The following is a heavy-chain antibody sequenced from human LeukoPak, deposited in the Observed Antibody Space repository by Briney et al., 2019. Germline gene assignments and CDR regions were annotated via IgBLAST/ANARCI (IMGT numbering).Heavy chain of an antibody. D-gene: IGHD1-26*01. J-gene: IGHJ3*02. CDR1: GFTVSNNY. Sequence: PGGSLRLSCAASGFTVSNNYMSWVRQAPGYGLEWVSVIYKVGNTFYADFVKGRFTISRDNSKNTLYFQMNSLRAEDTALYYCARGLVVGGTGVWAFDIWAKGQWSPSLQ. CDR3: ARGLVVGGTGVWAFDI. V-gene: IGHV3-66*01. CDR2: IYKVGNT.